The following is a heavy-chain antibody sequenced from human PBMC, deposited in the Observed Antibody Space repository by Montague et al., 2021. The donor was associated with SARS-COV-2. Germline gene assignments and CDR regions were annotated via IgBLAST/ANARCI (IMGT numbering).Heavy chain of an antibody. Sequence: SETLSLTCSVSGGSITSSSYYWGWIRQSPDKGLEWIGEISHSGSTKYSPSLKSRVTISVDKSKNQFSLKLTSVTAADTAIYYCARALSSSGWYGGYFDYWGQGSLVTVSS. J-gene: IGHJ4*02. CDR3: ARALSSSGWYGGYFDY. D-gene: IGHD6-19*01. CDR1: GGSITSSSYY. CDR2: ISHSGST. V-gene: IGHV4-39*07.